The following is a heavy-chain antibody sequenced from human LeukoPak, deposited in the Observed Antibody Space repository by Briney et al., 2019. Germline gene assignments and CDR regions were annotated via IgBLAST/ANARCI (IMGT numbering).Heavy chain of an antibody. CDR1: GFTFDDYA. CDR2: ISWNSGSI. V-gene: IGHV3-9*01. Sequence: PGRSLRLSCAASGFTFDDYAMHWVRQAPGKGLEWVSGISWNSGSIGYADSVKGRFTISRDNAKNSLYLQMNSLRAEDTALYYCAKGKWLVSAFGYWGQGTLVTVSS. J-gene: IGHJ4*02. D-gene: IGHD6-19*01. CDR3: AKGKWLVSAFGY.